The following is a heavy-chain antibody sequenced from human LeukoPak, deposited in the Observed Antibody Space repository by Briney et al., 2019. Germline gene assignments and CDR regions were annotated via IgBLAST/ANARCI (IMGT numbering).Heavy chain of an antibody. J-gene: IGHJ3*02. Sequence: ASVKVSCKASGGTFSSYAIIWVRQAPGQGLEWMGGIIPIFGTANYAQKFQGRVTITTDESTSTAYMELSSLRSEDTAVYYCARGDCSSTSCYIEGAFDIWGQGTMVTVSS. V-gene: IGHV1-69*05. CDR2: IIPIFGTA. CDR3: ARGDCSSTSCYIEGAFDI. CDR1: GGTFSSYA. D-gene: IGHD2-2*02.